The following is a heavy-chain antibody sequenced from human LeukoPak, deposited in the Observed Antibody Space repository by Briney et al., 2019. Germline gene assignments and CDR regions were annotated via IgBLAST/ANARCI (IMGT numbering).Heavy chain of an antibody. CDR3: AKDGTSYYYIYY. CDR2: VRYDGSNN. Sequence: GGSLRLSCAASGFTFNNYGMHWVRQAPGKGLEWLAFVRYDGSNNYYADSVKGRLTVSRDDSKNKLYLQMNSLRGDDTAVYYCAKDGTSYYYIYYWGQGTLVTISS. J-gene: IGHJ4*02. V-gene: IGHV3-30*02. D-gene: IGHD2/OR15-2a*01. CDR1: GFTFNNYG.